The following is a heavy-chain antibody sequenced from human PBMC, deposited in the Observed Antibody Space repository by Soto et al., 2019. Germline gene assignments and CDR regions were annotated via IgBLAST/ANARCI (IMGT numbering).Heavy chain of an antibody. CDR1: GFTFNTYA. CDR3: VKGYWKGDV. Sequence: EVQLLESGGGLVQPGGSLRLSCAASGFTFNTYAMNWVRQAPGNGLEWVSAISGSGGSIHYADSVKGRFTISRDNSKNTLYLQMNSLRDEDPAVYHCVKGYWKGDVWGQGTTVTVSS. J-gene: IGHJ6*02. D-gene: IGHD1-1*01. V-gene: IGHV3-23*01. CDR2: ISGSGGSI.